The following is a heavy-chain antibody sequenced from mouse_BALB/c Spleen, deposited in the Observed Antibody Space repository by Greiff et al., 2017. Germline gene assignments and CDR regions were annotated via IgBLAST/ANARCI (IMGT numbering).Heavy chain of an antibody. CDR3: TNIPDYDLDY. J-gene: IGHJ2*01. CDR2: IYPGNSDT. V-gene: IGHV1-5*01. Sequence: VQLQQSGTVLARPGASVKMSCKASGYSFTSYWMHWVKQRPGQGLEWIGAIYPGNSDTSYNQKFKGKAKLTAVTSASTAYMELSSLTNEDSAVYYYTNIPDYDLDYWGQGTTLTVSS. CDR1: GYSFTSYW. D-gene: IGHD2-4*01.